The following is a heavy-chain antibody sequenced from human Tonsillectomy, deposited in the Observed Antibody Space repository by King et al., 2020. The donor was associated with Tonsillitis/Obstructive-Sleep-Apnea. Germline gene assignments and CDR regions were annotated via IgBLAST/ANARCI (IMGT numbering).Heavy chain of an antibody. D-gene: IGHD3-22*01. V-gene: IGHV1-18*01. Sequence: VQLVESGAEVKKPGASVKVSCTASGYTFSTYGISWVRQAPGQGLEWMGWISAYTGNTNYAQKCQGRVTMTTDTSTSTAYMELRSLRSDDTAVYSCASDDYDTSCYLFDFWGQGTLVTVSS. CDR3: ASDDYDTSCYLFDF. CDR1: GYTFSTYG. J-gene: IGHJ4*02. CDR2: ISAYTGNT.